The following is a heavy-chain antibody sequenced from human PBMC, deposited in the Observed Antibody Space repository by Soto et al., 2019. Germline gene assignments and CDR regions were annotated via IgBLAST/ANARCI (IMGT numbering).Heavy chain of an antibody. CDR1: GGTFSSYA. J-gene: IGHJ4*02. Sequence: SVKLSCKASGGTFSSYAISWARQAPGQGLEWMGGIIPIFGTANYAQKFQGRVTITADESTSTAYMELSSLRSEDTAVYYCARGAGSATYYYDSSGYYLALWGQGTLVTVSS. CDR2: IIPIFGTA. D-gene: IGHD3-22*01. V-gene: IGHV1-69*13. CDR3: ARGAGSATYYYDSSGYYLAL.